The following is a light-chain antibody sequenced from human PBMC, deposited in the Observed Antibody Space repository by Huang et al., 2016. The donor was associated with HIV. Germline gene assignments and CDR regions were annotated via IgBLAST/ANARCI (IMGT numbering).Light chain of an antibody. CDR3: MQGTHWPPYT. J-gene: IGKJ2*01. CDR1: QSLEHSDGNTY. CDR2: NVL. V-gene: IGKV2-30*02. Sequence: VVLNQSPLSLPVTLGQSASISCRSSQSLEHSDGNTYVSWFHQRPGQSPRRLMYNVLNRDSGVPDRFSGSGSGTDFTLKISMVEGEDVGSYYCMQGTHWPPYTFGQGTKLEI.